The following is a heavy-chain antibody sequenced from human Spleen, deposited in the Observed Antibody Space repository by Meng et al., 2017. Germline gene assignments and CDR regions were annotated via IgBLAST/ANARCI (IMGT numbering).Heavy chain of an antibody. Sequence: GESLKISCAASGFTVSHNYMSWVRQAPGKGLEWVSVIYSGGNTYYADSAKGRFTISRDNSKNTVFLQINSLRVEDTAVSYCARSPIDKYYLSALSLDYWGQGTLVTVSS. CDR2: IYSGGNT. CDR1: GFTVSHNY. V-gene: IGHV3-66*02. J-gene: IGHJ4*02. CDR3: ARSPIDKYYLSALSLDY. D-gene: IGHD3-16*01.